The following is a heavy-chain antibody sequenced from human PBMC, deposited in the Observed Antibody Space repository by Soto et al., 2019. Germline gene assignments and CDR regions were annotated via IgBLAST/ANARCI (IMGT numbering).Heavy chain of an antibody. CDR1: GGSISSGGYS. D-gene: IGHD2-8*01. Sequence: SETLSLTCAVSGGSISSGGYSWSWIRQPPGKGLEWIGYIYHSGSTYYNPSLKSRVTISVDRSKSQFSLKLSSVTAADTAVYYCARVSMGYFDYWGQGTLVTVSS. V-gene: IGHV4-30-2*01. CDR3: ARVSMGYFDY. J-gene: IGHJ4*02. CDR2: IYHSGST.